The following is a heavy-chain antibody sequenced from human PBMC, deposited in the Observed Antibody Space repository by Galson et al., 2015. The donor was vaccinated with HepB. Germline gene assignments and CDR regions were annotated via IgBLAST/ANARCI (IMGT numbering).Heavy chain of an antibody. D-gene: IGHD3-10*01. J-gene: IGHJ6*02. CDR3: AKDTSGSYYYYGMDV. CDR2: ISWDGGST. Sequence: LRLSCAASGFTFDDYAMHWVRRAPGKGLEWVSLISWDGGSTYYADSVKGRFTISRDNSKNSLYLQMNSLRAEDTALYYCAKDTSGSYYYYGMDVWGQGTTVTVSS. CDR1: GFTFDDYA. V-gene: IGHV3-43D*03.